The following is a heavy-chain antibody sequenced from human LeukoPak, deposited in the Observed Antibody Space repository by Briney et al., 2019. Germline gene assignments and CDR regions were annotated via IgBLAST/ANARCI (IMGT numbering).Heavy chain of an antibody. CDR2: ISTYNGHT. CDR1: GYTFTRYG. V-gene: IGHV1-18*01. Sequence: ASVKVSCKASGYTFTRYGITWVRQAPGQGLEWMGWISTYNGHTNYAQKLQGRVTMTTDTSTSTAYMELRSLRSDDTAVYYCARAHLYCSSTSCYYRRGFDPWGQGTLVTVSS. D-gene: IGHD2-2*01. J-gene: IGHJ5*02. CDR3: ARAHLYCSSTSCYYRRGFDP.